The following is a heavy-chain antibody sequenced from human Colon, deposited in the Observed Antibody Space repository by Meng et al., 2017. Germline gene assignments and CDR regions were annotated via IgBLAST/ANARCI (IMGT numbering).Heavy chain of an antibody. CDR2: IKQDASEK. Sequence: EVGVVGSGGGLVQTGGSLRLSCAASGFTFNNYYISWVRQAPGKGLEWVANIKQDASEKNFVDSVKGRFSIFRDNVKNSVYLQMDSLRVEDTAVYYCARDSQGPRTWGQGTLVTVSS. CDR1: GFTFNNYY. J-gene: IGHJ5*02. V-gene: IGHV3-7*01. CDR3: ARDSQGPRT.